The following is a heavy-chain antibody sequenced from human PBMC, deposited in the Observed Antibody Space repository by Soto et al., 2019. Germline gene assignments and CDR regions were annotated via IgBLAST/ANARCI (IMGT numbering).Heavy chain of an antibody. CDR1: GFTFSSYG. J-gene: IGHJ4*02. V-gene: IGHV3-30*03. CDR3: PILAVDKDMFIDS. Sequence: QVQLVESGGGVVQPGRSLRLSCAASGFTFSSYGMHWVRQAPGKGLEWVAVISYDGRNKFYADSVKGRFTICRDNSKSTLFPQMNRLRADDTAAYYCPILAVDKDMFIDSWGRGTLVTVSS. CDR2: ISYDGRNK. D-gene: IGHD5-18*01.